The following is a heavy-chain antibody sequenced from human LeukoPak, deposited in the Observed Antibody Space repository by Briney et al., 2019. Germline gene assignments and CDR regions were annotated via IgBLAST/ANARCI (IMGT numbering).Heavy chain of an antibody. Sequence: PGGSLRLSCAASGFTFSSYAMHWVPQAPGKGLEWVAVISYDGSNKYYADSVKGRFTISRDNSKNTLYLQMNSLRAEDTAVYYCARVCCTNGVCSSPFDYWGQGTLVTVSS. V-gene: IGHV3-30*04. J-gene: IGHJ4*02. CDR3: ARVCCTNGVCSSPFDY. CDR1: GFTFSSYA. D-gene: IGHD2-8*01. CDR2: ISYDGSNK.